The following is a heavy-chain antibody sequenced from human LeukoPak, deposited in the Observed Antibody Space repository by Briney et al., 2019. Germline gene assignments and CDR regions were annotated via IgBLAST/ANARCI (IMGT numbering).Heavy chain of an antibody. Sequence: SGPALVKPTQTLTLTCTFTGFSLSTSGMCVAWIRQPPGKALEWLARIDWDDDKYYTTSLKTRLTISKDTSKNQVVLTMTNMDPVDTATYFCARLYGDYPAYYFDYWGQGSLVTVSS. CDR2: IDWDDDK. CDR3: ARLYGDYPAYYFDY. CDR1: GFSLSTSGMC. J-gene: IGHJ4*02. D-gene: IGHD4-17*01. V-gene: IGHV2-70*11.